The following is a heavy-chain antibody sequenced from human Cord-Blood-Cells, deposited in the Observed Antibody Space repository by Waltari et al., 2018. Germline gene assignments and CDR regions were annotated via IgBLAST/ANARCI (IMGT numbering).Heavy chain of an antibody. D-gene: IGHD3-10*01. Sequence: EVQLLESGGGLVQPGGSLRLSCAASGFTFSSYAMSWVRPAPGKGLEWVAAISGIGASTYYADAVKGRFTISRDNSKNTLYLQMNSLRAEDTAVYYCAKALYYYGSGSYQNYWGQGTLVTVSS. V-gene: IGHV3-23*01. CDR2: ISGIGAST. CDR1: GFTFSSYA. J-gene: IGHJ4*02. CDR3: AKALYYYGSGSYQNY.